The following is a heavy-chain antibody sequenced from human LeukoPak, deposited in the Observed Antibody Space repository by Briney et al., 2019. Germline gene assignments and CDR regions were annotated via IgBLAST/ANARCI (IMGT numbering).Heavy chain of an antibody. D-gene: IGHD3-10*01. CDR1: GYTFTCYD. CDR3: ARGAWFGEFGDY. J-gene: IGHJ4*02. Sequence: ASVKASCKASGYTFTCYDINWVRQATGQGLEWMGWMNPNSGNTGYAQKFQGRVTMTRNTSISTAYMELSSLRSEDTAVYYCARGAWFGEFGDYWGQGTLVTVSS. CDR2: MNPNSGNT. V-gene: IGHV1-8*02.